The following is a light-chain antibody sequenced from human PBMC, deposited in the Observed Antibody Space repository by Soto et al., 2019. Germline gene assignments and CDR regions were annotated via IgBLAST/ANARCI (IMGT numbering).Light chain of an antibody. J-gene: IGKJ4*01. Sequence: EIVLSQSPGTLSLSPGERATLSCRASQSVSSTYFAWYQQKPGQSPRLLIYGASSRATGIPDRFSGSGSGTDFTLTISRLEPEDFAVYYCQQYSSSPPLTFGGGTKVDNK. CDR2: GAS. V-gene: IGKV3-20*01. CDR3: QQYSSSPPLT. CDR1: QSVSSTY.